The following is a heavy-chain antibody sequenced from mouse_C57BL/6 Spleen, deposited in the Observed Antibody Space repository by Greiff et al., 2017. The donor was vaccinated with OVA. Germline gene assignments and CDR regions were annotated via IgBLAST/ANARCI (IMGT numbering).Heavy chain of an antibody. CDR3: TRDWTAQATFDY. CDR2: ISSGGDYI. J-gene: IGHJ2*01. CDR1: GFTFSSYA. V-gene: IGHV5-9-1*02. D-gene: IGHD3-2*02. Sequence: EVKLVESGEGLVKPGGSLKLSCAASGFTFSSYAMSWVRQTPEKRLEWVAYISSGGDYIYYADTVKGRFTISRDNARNTLYLQMSSLKSEDTAMYYCTRDWTAQATFDYWGQGTTLTVSS.